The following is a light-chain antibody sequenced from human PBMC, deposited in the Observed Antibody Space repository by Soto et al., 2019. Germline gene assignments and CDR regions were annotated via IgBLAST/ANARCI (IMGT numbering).Light chain of an antibody. CDR3: QQRSDWPPIT. Sequence: EIVLTHSPDTLSLSPGDRATLSCSASQSISSYLAWYQQKPGQSPRLLIYDASSRATGIPARFSGSGSGTDFTLTISSLEPEDFAVYYCQQRSDWPPITFGQGTRLEIK. J-gene: IGKJ5*01. V-gene: IGKV3-11*01. CDR1: QSISSY. CDR2: DAS.